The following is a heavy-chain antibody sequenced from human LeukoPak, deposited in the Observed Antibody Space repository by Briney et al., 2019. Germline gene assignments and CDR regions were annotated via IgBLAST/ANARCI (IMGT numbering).Heavy chain of an antibody. D-gene: IGHD3/OR15-3a*01. V-gene: IGHV1-2*02. CDR2: INPNSGGT. J-gene: IGHJ4*02. CDR3: AREGLSLINFDS. Sequence: VASVKVSCKASGYTFTGYYMHWVRQAPGQGLEWMGWINPNSGGTNYAQEFQGRVTMTRDTSISTAYMELSRLRSDDTAVYYCAREGLSLINFDSWGQGTLITVSS. CDR1: GYTFTGYY.